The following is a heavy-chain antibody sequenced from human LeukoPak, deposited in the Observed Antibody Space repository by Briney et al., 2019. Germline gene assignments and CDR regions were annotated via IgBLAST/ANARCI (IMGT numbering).Heavy chain of an antibody. V-gene: IGHV1-2*02. CDR3: ARDLERSYYYYYVDV. Sequence: ASVKVSCKASGYTFTVYYMHWVRQAPGQGLEWMGWINPNSGVTNYAQKFQGRVTMARVTSISTAYMDLSSLRSDDTAVYYCARDLERSYYYYYVDVWGKGTTVTISS. J-gene: IGHJ6*03. CDR1: GYTFTVYY. CDR2: INPNSGVT. D-gene: IGHD1-1*01.